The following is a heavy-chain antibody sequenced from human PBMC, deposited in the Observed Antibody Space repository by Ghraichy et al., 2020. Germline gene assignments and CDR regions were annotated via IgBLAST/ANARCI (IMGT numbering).Heavy chain of an antibody. CDR2: ISSSSSYI. CDR1: GFTFSSYS. Sequence: GGSLRLSCAASGFTFSSYSMNWVRQAPGKGLEWVSSISSSSSYIYYADSVKGRFTISRDNAKNSLYLQMNSLRAEDTAVYYCARDLEGYSSSWYVFNYYYYGMDVWGQGTTVTVSS. J-gene: IGHJ6*02. V-gene: IGHV3-21*01. CDR3: ARDLEGYSSSWYVFNYYYYGMDV. D-gene: IGHD6-13*01.